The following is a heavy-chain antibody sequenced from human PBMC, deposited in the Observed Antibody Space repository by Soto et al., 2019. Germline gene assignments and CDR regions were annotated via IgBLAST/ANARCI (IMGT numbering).Heavy chain of an antibody. CDR3: ARDRRDGYNAFDY. CDR2: INPSGGST. J-gene: IGHJ4*02. Sequence: SVKVSCEESGYTLTSYERYWVRQAPGQGLEWMGIINPSGGSTTYAQKFQGRVTMTRDTSTSTVYMELSSLRSEDTAVYYCARDRRDGYNAFDYWGQGTLVTVSS. CDR1: GYTLTSYE. V-gene: IGHV1-46*01. D-gene: IGHD5-12*01.